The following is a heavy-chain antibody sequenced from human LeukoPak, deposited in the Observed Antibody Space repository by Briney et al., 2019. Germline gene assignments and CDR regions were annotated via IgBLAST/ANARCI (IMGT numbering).Heavy chain of an antibody. CDR2: TSSSGSTI. CDR3: ARDYGGYVGYYYYYYMDV. Sequence: PGGSLRLSCAASGFTFSDYYMSWIRQAPGKGLEWVSYTSSSGSTIYYADSVKGRFTISRDNAKNSLYLQMNSLRAEDTAVYYCARDYGGYVGYYYYYYMDVWGKGTTVTISS. J-gene: IGHJ6*03. CDR1: GFTFSDYY. V-gene: IGHV3-11*01. D-gene: IGHD5-12*01.